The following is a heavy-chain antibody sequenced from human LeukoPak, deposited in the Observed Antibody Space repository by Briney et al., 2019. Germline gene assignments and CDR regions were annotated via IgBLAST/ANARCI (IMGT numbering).Heavy chain of an antibody. Sequence: GGSLRLSCAASGFTFSNYWMTWVRQAPGKGLEWVADIKQDGSEKLYVKSVRGRFTIPRDNAKMSLFLQMNSLRAEDTAVYYCARDNGVVHGVYYMDVWGKGTTVTVS. D-gene: IGHD3-3*01. CDR3: ARDNGVVHGVYYMDV. J-gene: IGHJ6*03. CDR1: GFTFSNYW. V-gene: IGHV3-7*01. CDR2: IKQDGSEK.